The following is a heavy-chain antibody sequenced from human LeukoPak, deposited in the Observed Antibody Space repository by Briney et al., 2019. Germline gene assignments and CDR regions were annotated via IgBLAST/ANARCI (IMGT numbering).Heavy chain of an antibody. Sequence: SETLSLTCTVSGGSISSYYWSWIRQPPGKGLEWIGYIYYSGSTNYNPSLKSRVTISVDTSKNQFSLKLSSVTAADTAVYYCARDNVVVPAAKNYYGMDVWGQGTTVTVSS. CDR2: IYYSGST. J-gene: IGHJ6*02. CDR3: ARDNVVVPAAKNYYGMDV. D-gene: IGHD2-2*01. V-gene: IGHV4-59*01. CDR1: GGSISSYY.